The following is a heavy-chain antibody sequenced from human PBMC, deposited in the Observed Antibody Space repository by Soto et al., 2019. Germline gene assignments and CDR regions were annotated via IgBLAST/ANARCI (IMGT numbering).Heavy chain of an antibody. CDR2: INPNSGGT. CDR1: GYTFTGYY. V-gene: IGHV1-2*04. D-gene: IGHD2-15*01. CDR3: ARIGYCSGGSCYPMGAFDI. J-gene: IGHJ3*02. Sequence: ASVKVSCKASGYTFTGYYMHWVRQAPGQGLEWMGWINPNSGGTNYAQKFQGWVTMTRDTSISTAYMELSRLRSDDTAVYYCARIGYCSGGSCYPMGAFDIRGQRTMVTVS.